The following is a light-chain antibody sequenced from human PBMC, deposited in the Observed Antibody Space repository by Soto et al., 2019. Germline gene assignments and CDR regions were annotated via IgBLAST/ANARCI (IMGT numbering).Light chain of an antibody. J-gene: IGLJ1*01. CDR1: SSDVGGHNY. Sequence: QSALTQPASVSGSPGQSITISCTGTSSDVGGHNYVSWYQQHPGKAPKLMIYDVSNRPSGVSNRFSGSKSGNTASLTISGLQAEDEADYYCNSYTSSSTFEVFGTGTKLTVL. CDR3: NSYTSSSTFEV. V-gene: IGLV2-14*03. CDR2: DVS.